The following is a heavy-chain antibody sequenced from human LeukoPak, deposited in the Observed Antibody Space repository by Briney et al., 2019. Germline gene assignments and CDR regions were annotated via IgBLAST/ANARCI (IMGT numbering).Heavy chain of an antibody. V-gene: IGHV3-23*01. CDR1: GFTFSSYA. CDR2: ISGSGGST. Sequence: GGSLRLSCAASGFTFSSYAMSWVRQAPGKGLEWASAISGSGGSTYYADSVKGRFTISRDNSKNTLYLQITSLRAEDTAVYYCAKNYDFWSGYYTAWGQGTLVTVSS. D-gene: IGHD3-3*01. J-gene: IGHJ5*02. CDR3: AKNYDFWSGYYTA.